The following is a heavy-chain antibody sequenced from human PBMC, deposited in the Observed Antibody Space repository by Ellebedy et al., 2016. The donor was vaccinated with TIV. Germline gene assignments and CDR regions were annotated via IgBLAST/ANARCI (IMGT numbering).Heavy chain of an antibody. D-gene: IGHD6-19*01. CDR1: GFTFSSYA. CDR2: ISGSGGTT. CDR3: ARCTGWYADY. Sequence: GESLKISXGASGFTFSSYALTWVRQAPGKGLEWVSAISGSGGTTDYADSVKGRFTISRDNSKSTLYLQMNSLTAEDTALYYCARCTGWYADYWGQGTRVTVSS. J-gene: IGHJ4*02. V-gene: IGHV3-23*01.